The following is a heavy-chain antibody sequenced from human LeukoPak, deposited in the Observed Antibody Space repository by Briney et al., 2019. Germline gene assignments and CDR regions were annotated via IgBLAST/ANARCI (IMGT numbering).Heavy chain of an antibody. D-gene: IGHD3-22*01. CDR2: ISAYNRNT. CDR3: ARDRPTNYDSSGYYYDIDY. J-gene: IGHJ4*02. Sequence: ASVKVSCKASGYTFTSYGISWVRQAPGQGLEWMGWISAYNRNTNYAQKLQGRVSMTTDTSTSTAYMELRSLRSDDTAVYYCARDRPTNYDSSGYYYDIDYWGQGTLITVSS. V-gene: IGHV1-18*01. CDR1: GYTFTSYG.